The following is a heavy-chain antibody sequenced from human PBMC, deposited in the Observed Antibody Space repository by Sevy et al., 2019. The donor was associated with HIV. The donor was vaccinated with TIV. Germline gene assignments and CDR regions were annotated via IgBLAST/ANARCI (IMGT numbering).Heavy chain of an antibody. J-gene: IGHJ4*02. CDR1: GFTFSSYS. D-gene: IGHD6-6*01. Sequence: GGSLRLSCAASGFTFSSYSMNWVRQAPGKGLEWVSSISSSNNYIYYADSLKGRFTISRDNAKNSLYRQMNSLRAEDTAVYYCARDLREYSSSSKYYFDYWGQGILVTVSS. CDR3: ARDLREYSSSSKYYFDY. V-gene: IGHV3-21*01. CDR2: ISSSNNYI.